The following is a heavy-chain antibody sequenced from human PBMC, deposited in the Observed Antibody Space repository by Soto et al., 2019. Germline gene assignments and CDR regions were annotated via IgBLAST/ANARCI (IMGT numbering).Heavy chain of an antibody. CDR2: INPSGGST. V-gene: IGHV1-46*03. CDR3: ARGGFLTMFRGPFDY. CDR1: GYTFTSYY. D-gene: IGHD3-10*01. Sequence: ASVKVSCKASGYTFTSYYMHWVRQAPGQGLEWMGIINPSGGSTSYAQKFQGRVTMTRDTSTSTVYMELSSLRSEDTAVYYCARGGFLTMFRGPFDYWGQGTLVTVSS. J-gene: IGHJ4*02.